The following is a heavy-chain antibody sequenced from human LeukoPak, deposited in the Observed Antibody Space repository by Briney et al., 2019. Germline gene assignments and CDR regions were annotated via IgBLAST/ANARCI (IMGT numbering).Heavy chain of an antibody. J-gene: IGHJ3*02. Sequence: PGGSLRLSCAISGFTFSACELTWVRQAPGKGLEWVSYISRSGSTRYYADSVKGRFTISRENAKNSLYLQMNSLRAEDTAVYYCARVATMVRVPLDALDIWGEGTMGSVSS. CDR1: GFTFSACE. V-gene: IGHV3-48*03. D-gene: IGHD3-10*01. CDR2: ISRSGSTR. CDR3: ARVATMVRVPLDALDI.